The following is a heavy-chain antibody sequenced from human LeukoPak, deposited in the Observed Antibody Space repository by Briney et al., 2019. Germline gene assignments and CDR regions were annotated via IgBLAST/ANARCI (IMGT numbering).Heavy chain of an antibody. Sequence: GGSLRLSCAASGFTFSSYGMHWVRQAPGKGLEWVAFIRYDGSNKYYADSVKGRFTISRDISKNTLYLQMNSLRAEDTAVYYCAKVRLTTYYYDSSGYYFPHWGQGTLVTVSS. V-gene: IGHV3-30*02. J-gene: IGHJ1*01. D-gene: IGHD3-22*01. CDR3: AKVRLTTYYYDSSGYYFPH. CDR1: GFTFSSYG. CDR2: IRYDGSNK.